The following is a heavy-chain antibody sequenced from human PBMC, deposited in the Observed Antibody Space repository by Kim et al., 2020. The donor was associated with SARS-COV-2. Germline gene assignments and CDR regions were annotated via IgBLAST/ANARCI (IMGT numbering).Heavy chain of an antibody. V-gene: IGHV1-69*01. J-gene: IGHJ4*02. CDR3: ARVMGYDSSGYYER. D-gene: IGHD3-22*01. Sequence: QEFQGRVTITADESTSTAYMELSSLRSEDTAVYYCARVMGYDSSGYYERWGQGTLVTVSS.